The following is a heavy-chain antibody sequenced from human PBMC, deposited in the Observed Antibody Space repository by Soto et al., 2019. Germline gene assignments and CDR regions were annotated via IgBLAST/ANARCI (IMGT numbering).Heavy chain of an antibody. D-gene: IGHD2-21*01. J-gene: IGHJ4*02. Sequence: QVQLVESGGGVVQPGTSLRLSCVASGFTFTYGIHWVRQAPGKGLEWVAITWYDGSTKYYADSVKGRFAISRDNYKNKLYLQMSSLRAEDTAVYYCARDGSGAVVASYFDYWGQGTLVTVSS. CDR3: ARDGSGAVVASYFDY. CDR2: TWYDGSTK. CDR1: GFTFTYG. V-gene: IGHV3-33*01.